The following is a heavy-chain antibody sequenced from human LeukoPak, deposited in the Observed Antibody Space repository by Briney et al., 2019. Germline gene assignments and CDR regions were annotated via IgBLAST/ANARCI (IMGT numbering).Heavy chain of an antibody. V-gene: IGHV3-73*01. CDR1: GFSFSGST. CDR2: IDKKDNLYAT. Sequence: PGGTLRLSCAASGFSFSGSTVHWVRQSSGKGREWVGHIDKKDNLYATAYAESVKGRFTISRDDSKDTAFLHMDSLKTEDTALYYCTRDRGTYTWFDPWGQGTLVTVSS. J-gene: IGHJ5*02. D-gene: IGHD2-2*02. CDR3: TRDRGTYTWFDP.